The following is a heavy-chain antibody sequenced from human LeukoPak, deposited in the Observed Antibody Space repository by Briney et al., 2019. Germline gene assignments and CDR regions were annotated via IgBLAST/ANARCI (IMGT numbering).Heavy chain of an antibody. CDR1: GYTFTGYY. V-gene: IGHV1-8*02. D-gene: IGHD3-22*01. CDR3: ARADDSSGYLYYYYGMDV. CDR2: INPNSGNT. J-gene: IGHJ6*02. Sequence: ASVKVSCKASGYTFTGYYMHWVRQAPGQGLEWMGWINPNSGNTGYAQKFQGRVTMTRNTSISTAYMELSSLRSEDTAVYYCARADDSSGYLYYYYGMDVWGQGTTVTVSS.